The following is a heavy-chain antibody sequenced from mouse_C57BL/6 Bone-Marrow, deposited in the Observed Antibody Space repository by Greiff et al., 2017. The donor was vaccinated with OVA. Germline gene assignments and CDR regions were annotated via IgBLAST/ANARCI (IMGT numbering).Heavy chain of an antibody. CDR2: IDPENGDT. J-gene: IGHJ2*01. Sequence: VQLQQSGAELVRPGASVKLSCTASGFTIKDDYMHWVKQRPEQGLEWIGWIDPENGDTEYASKFQGKATITADTSSNTAYLQLSSLTSEDTAVYYCTSDGNFDYGGQGTTLTVSS. CDR3: TSDGNFDY. CDR1: GFTIKDDY. D-gene: IGHD2-1*01. V-gene: IGHV14-4*01.